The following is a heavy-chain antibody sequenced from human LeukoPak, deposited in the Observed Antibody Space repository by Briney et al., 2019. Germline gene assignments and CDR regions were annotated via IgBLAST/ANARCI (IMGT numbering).Heavy chain of an antibody. CDR1: GFTFSSYA. CDR2: ISYDGSNK. Sequence: GRSLRLSCAASGFTFSSYAMHWVSQAPGKGLEWVAVISYDGSNKYYADSVKGRFTISRDNSKNTLYLQMNSLRAEDTAVYYCARGGASRYSSGWYGTDAFDIWGQGTMVTVSS. V-gene: IGHV3-30*04. CDR3: ARGGASRYSSGWYGTDAFDI. D-gene: IGHD6-19*01. J-gene: IGHJ3*02.